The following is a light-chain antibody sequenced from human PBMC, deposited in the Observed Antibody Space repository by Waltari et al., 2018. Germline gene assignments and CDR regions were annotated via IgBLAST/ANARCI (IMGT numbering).Light chain of an antibody. V-gene: IGKV4-1*01. J-gene: IGKJ2*01. Sequence: EIVMTQSPDSLAVSLGEKATINCKSNQSLLYNSNNKNYLAWYQQKPGQPLKLFFYWASSRESGVPDRFSGSGSGTDFTLTIGSLQAEDVAVYYCQQYYTAPYTFGQGTKLEIK. CDR2: WAS. CDR3: QQYYTAPYT. CDR1: QSLLYNSNNKNY.